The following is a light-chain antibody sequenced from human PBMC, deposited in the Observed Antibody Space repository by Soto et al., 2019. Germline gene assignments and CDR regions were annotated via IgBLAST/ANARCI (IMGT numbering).Light chain of an antibody. Sequence: QSVLTQPASVSGSPGQSITISCTGTSSDVGGYKYVSWYQQHPGKAPKLMIYEVYNRPSGVSNRVSGSKSGNTASLTISGLQAEDEADYHCSSYTSSSTLVFGTGTKVTVL. V-gene: IGLV2-14*01. CDR2: EVY. CDR3: SSYTSSSTLV. J-gene: IGLJ1*01. CDR1: SSDVGGYKY.